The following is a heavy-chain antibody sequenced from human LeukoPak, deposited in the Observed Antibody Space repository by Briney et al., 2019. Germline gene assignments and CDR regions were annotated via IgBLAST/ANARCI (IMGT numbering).Heavy chain of an antibody. V-gene: IGHV4-59*01. D-gene: IGHD4-17*01. CDR3: ARCPRPLFGDYRWFDP. J-gene: IGHJ5*02. CDR2: IYYSGST. Sequence: SETLSLTCTVSGGSISSYYWSWIRQPPGKGLEWIGYIYYSGSTNYNPSLKSRVTISVDTSKNQFSLKLSSVTAADTAVYYCARCPRPLFGDYRWFDPWGQGTLVTVSS. CDR1: GGSISSYY.